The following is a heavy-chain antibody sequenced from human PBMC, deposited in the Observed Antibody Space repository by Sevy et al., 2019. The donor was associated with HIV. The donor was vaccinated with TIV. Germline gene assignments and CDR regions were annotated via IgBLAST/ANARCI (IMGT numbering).Heavy chain of an antibody. J-gene: IGHJ3*02. CDR3: ARPDQLYWLGAFDI. V-gene: IGHV5-51*01. CDR2: IYPGDSDT. Sequence: GESLKISCKGSGYSFTSYWIGWVRQMPGKGLEWMGIIYPGDSDTRYSPSFQGQVTISADKSFRTAYLQCSSLKASDTAMYYCARPDQLYWLGAFDIWGQGTMVTVSS. CDR1: GYSFTSYW. D-gene: IGHD2-8*02.